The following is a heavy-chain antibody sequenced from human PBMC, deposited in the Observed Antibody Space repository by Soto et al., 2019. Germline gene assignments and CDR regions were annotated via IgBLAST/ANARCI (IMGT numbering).Heavy chain of an antibody. CDR2: IWYDGSNK. CDR3: ASDSSGWYQFSYYFDY. V-gene: IGHV3-33*01. J-gene: IGHJ4*02. CDR1: GFTFSSYG. D-gene: IGHD6-19*01. Sequence: WGSLRISCAASGFTFSSYGMHWVRQDPGKGLEWVAVIWYDGSNKYYADSVKGRFTISRDNSKNTLYLQMNSLRAEDTAVYYCASDSSGWYQFSYYFDYWGQGTLVTVSS.